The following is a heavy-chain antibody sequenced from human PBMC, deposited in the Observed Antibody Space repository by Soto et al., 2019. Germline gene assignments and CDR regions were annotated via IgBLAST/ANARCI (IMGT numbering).Heavy chain of an antibody. CDR1: GFTFSSYA. D-gene: IGHD2-21*01. V-gene: IGHV3-30*04. CDR3: ARDLTLLTAFDI. Sequence: GGSLRLSCAASGFTFSSYAMHWVRQAPGKGLEWVAVISYDGSNKYYADSVKGRFTISRDNSKNTLYLQMNSLRAEDTAVYYCARDLTLLTAFDIWGQGTMVTVSS. CDR2: ISYDGSNK. J-gene: IGHJ3*02.